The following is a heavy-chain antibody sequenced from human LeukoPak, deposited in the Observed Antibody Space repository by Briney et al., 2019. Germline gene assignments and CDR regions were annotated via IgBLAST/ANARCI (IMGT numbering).Heavy chain of an antibody. CDR3: AKAFKSYDGAGSPRVFDY. D-gene: IGHD3-10*01. J-gene: IGHJ4*02. CDR1: GFTFSSYP. V-gene: IGHV3-23*01. Sequence: GGSLRLSCAAPGFTFSSYPMSSVRQAPAKGQEWVSATSGSGSSTNYAHSVKGRYTISRDNSKNTLYLQMNCLRAEDTAVYDCAKAFKSYDGAGSPRVFDYWGQGTLVTVCS. CDR2: TSGSGSST.